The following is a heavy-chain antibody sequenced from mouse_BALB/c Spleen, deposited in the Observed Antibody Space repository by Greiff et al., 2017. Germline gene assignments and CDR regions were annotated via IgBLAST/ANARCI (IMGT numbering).Heavy chain of an antibody. V-gene: IGHV2-6-7*01. CDR1: GFSLTGYG. CDR3: ARGNLYYAMDY. J-gene: IGHJ4*01. Sequence: QVQLKESGPGLVAPSQSLSITCTVSGFSLTGYGVNWVRQPPGKGLEWLGMIWGDGSTDYNSALKSRLSISKDNSKSQVFLKMNSLQTDDTARYYCARGNLYYAMDYWGQGTSVTVSS. CDR2: IWGDGST.